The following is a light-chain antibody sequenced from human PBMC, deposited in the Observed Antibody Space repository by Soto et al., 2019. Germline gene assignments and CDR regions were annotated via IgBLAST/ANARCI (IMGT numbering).Light chain of an antibody. CDR3: QQHNSYPIT. CDR1: QAIRND. J-gene: IGKJ5*01. Sequence: DIQGAQKPSSLSACVGDRVPIACRASQAIRNDLGWYQQKPAKAPKRLIYAASSLQSGVPSRFSGSGSGTEFTLTISSLQPEDFATYYCQQHNSYPITFGQGTRLEIK. V-gene: IGKV1-17*01. CDR2: AAS.